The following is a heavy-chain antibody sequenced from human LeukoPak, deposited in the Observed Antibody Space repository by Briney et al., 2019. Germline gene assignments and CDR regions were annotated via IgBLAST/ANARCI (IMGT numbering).Heavy chain of an antibody. CDR2: ISYDGSNK. V-gene: IGHV3-30*03. J-gene: IGHJ4*02. CDR3: ARDLDY. Sequence: GRSLRLSCAASGFTFSSYGMHWVRQAPGKGLEWVAVISYDGSNKYYADSVKGRFTISRDNSKNTLYLQMNSLRAEDTAVYYCARDLDYWGQGTLVTVSS. CDR1: GFTFSSYG.